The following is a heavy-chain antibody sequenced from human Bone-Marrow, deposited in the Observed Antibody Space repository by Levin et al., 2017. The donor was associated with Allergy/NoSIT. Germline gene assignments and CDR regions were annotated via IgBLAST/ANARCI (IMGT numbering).Heavy chain of an antibody. Sequence: LSLTCAASGFSFSSFAMNWVRQAPGKGLEWVSGISGNGGITYYADSVKGRFTVSRDYSKNTLYLQMNSLRAEDTAVYYCTRDEADGPLSSGPLGYWGQGTLVTVSS. V-gene: IGHV3-23*01. D-gene: IGHD2-15*01. CDR2: ISGNGGIT. CDR3: TRDEADGPLSSGPLGY. J-gene: IGHJ4*02. CDR1: GFSFSSFA.